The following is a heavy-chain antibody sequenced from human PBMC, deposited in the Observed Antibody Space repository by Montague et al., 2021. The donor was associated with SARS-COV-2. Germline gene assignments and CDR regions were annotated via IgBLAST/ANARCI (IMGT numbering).Heavy chain of an antibody. V-gene: IGHV4-4*07. CDR2: IFVTGGT. CDR1: FGSVKNYF. J-gene: IGHJ4*02. Sequence: SETLSLTCTVSFGSVKNYFWSWIRQPVGKGLEWIGRIFVTGGTKYTPSLKSRVTMSLDTSKNQFSLQLRSVTAADTAIYYCAGAFGSSFDFWGQGILVAVSS. CDR3: AGAFGSSFDF. D-gene: IGHD6-13*01.